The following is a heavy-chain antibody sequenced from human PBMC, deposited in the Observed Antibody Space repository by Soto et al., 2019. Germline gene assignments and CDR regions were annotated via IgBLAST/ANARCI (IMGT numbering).Heavy chain of an antibody. V-gene: IGHV3-23*01. J-gene: IGHJ4*02. CDR3: ARESEDLTSNFDY. CDR2: ITGSGGST. Sequence: GGSLRLSCTASGIIFSTFAMSWVRQAPGKGLEWVSGITGSGGSTNYADSMKGRFTVSRDNAKNSVYLEMNSLSAEDTALYYCARESEDLTSNFDYWGQGTLVTVSS. CDR1: GIIFSTFA.